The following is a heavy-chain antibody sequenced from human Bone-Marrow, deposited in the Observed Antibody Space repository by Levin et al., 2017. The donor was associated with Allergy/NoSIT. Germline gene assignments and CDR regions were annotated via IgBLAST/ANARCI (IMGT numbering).Heavy chain of an antibody. V-gene: IGHV5-51*01. CDR2: IYPGDSDT. CDR1: GYSFTSYW. J-gene: IGHJ6*02. Sequence: GGSLRLSCKGSGYSFTSYWIGWVRQMPGKGLEWMGIIYPGDSDTRYSPSFQGQVTISADKSISTAYLQWSSLKASDTAMYYCARLRWENKYSNYWYYGMDGWGQGTTVTVSS. CDR3: ARLRWENKYSNYWYYGMDG. D-gene: IGHD1-26*01.